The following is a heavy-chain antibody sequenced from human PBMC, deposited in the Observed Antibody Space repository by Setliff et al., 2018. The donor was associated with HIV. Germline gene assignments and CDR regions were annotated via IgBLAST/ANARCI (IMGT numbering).Heavy chain of an antibody. D-gene: IGHD6-19*01. J-gene: IGHJ5*02. V-gene: IGHV4-4*02. CDR1: GGPLNSRNW. CDR2: IHTSGNT. Sequence: SETLSLTCAVSGGPLNSRNWWSWVRQPPGKGLEWIGRIHTSGNTNYNPSLKSRVTISVDTSKSQFSLKLSSLTAADTAVYYCARGRTQWPNYNYFDPWGLGTLVTVSS. CDR3: ARGRTQWPNYNYFDP.